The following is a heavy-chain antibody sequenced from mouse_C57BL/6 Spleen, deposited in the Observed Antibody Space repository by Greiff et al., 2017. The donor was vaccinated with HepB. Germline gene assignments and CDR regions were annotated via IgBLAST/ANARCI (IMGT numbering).Heavy chain of an antibody. V-gene: IGHV1-81*01. D-gene: IGHD2-3*01. J-gene: IGHJ3*01. CDR3: ARGDGGAY. CDR1: GYTFTSYG. CDR2: IYPRSGNT. Sequence: VQLVESGAELARPGASVKLSCKASGYTFTSYGISWVKQSTGQGLEWIGEIYPRSGNTYYNEKFKGKATLTVDKPSSTAYMQLSSLTSEDSAVYYCARGDGGAYWGQGTLVTVSA.